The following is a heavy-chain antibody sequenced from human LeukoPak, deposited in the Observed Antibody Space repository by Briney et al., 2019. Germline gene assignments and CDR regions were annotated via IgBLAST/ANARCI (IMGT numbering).Heavy chain of an antibody. Sequence: SETLSLTCTVSGGSISSGSYYWSWIRQPAGKGLEWIGRIYTSGSTNYNPSLKSRVTILVDTSKNQFSLKLSSVTAADTAVYYCAREGTEGTVYFDYWGQGTLVTVSS. J-gene: IGHJ4*02. V-gene: IGHV4-61*02. CDR1: GGSISSGSYY. CDR2: IYTSGST. CDR3: AREGTEGTVYFDY. D-gene: IGHD1/OR15-1a*01.